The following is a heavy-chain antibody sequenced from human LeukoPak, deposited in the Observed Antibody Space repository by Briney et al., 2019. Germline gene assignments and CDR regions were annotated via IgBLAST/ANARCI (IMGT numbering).Heavy chain of an antibody. D-gene: IGHD3-16*02. CDR2: ICYSGST. CDR3: ARAPRTGAWDMITFGGVSVHGDACDF. J-gene: IGHJ3*01. V-gene: IGHV4-39*07. Sequence: SETLSLTCAVSGGSLFSPTYYWGWIRQPPGKGLEWIGSICYSGSTYYNPSLKSRITVSVDMSMNQFSLQLSSVTAADTAVYSCARAPRTGAWDMITFGGVSVHGDACDFCGEGKMVSVSS. CDR1: GGSLFSPTYY.